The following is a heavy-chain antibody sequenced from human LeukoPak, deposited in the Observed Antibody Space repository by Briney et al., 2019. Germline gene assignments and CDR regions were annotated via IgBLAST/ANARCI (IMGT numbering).Heavy chain of an antibody. V-gene: IGHV4-61*02. CDR3: ARHHDAFDI. CDR1: GGSISSGSYY. J-gene: IGHJ3*02. CDR2: IYTSGST. Sequence: SQTLSLTCTVSGGSISSGSYYWSWIRQPAGKGLEWIGRIYTSGSTNYNPSLKSRVTISVDTSKNQFSLKLSSVTAADTAVYYCARHHDAFDIWGQGTMVTVSS.